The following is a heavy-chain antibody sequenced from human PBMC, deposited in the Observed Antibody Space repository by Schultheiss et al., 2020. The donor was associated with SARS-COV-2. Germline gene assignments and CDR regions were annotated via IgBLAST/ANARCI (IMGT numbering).Heavy chain of an antibody. D-gene: IGHD3-3*01. CDR3: ARVSWRGYYFDY. Sequence: SETLSLTCTVSGGSISSGDYYWGWIRQPPGKGLEWIGSIYYSGSTYYNPSLKSRVTISVDTSKNQFSLKLSSVTAADTAVYYCARVSWRGYYFDYWGQGTLVTVSS. J-gene: IGHJ4*02. CDR2: IYYSGST. V-gene: IGHV4-39*01. CDR1: GGSISSGDYY.